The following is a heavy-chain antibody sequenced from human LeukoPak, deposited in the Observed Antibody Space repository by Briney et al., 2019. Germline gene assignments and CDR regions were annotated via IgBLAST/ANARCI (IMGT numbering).Heavy chain of an antibody. J-gene: IGHJ6*03. V-gene: IGHV4-59*01. CDR2: ISYSGST. CDR1: GGSISSYY. CDR3: ATAPERWYSYGSYTYYYMDV. Sequence: PSETLSLTCTVSGGSISSYYWSWIRQPPGKGLEWIGSISYSGSTNYNPSLESRVTISVDTSKNQTSLKLSSVTAADTTVYYCATAPERWYSYGSYTYYYMDVWGKGTTVTVSS. D-gene: IGHD5-18*01.